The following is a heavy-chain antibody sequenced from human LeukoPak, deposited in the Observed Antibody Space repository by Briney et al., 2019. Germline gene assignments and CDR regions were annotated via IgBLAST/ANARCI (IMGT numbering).Heavy chain of an antibody. V-gene: IGHV1-2*02. CDR2: INPNSGGT. D-gene: IGHD6-19*01. Sequence: ASVKVSCKASGYTFTGYYMHWVRQAPGQGLEWMGWINPNSGGTNYAQKFQGRVTMPRDTSISTPYMELSRLRSDDTAVYYCARASSSGWPPAWFDPWGQGTLVTVSS. CDR3: ARASSSGWPPAWFDP. CDR1: GYTFTGYY. J-gene: IGHJ5*02.